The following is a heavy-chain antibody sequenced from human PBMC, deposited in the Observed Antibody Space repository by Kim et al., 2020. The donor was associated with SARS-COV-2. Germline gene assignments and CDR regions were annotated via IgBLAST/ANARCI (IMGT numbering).Heavy chain of an antibody. CDR3: ARMDYKGGYLFDY. D-gene: IGHD3-16*01. CDR2: INPNSGGT. J-gene: IGHJ4*02. CDR1: GYTFTGYY. Sequence: ASVKVSCKASGYTFTGYYMHWVRQAPGQGLEWMGWINPNSGGTNYAQKFQGRVTMTRDTSISTAYMELSRLRSDDTAVYYCARMDYKGGYLFDYWGQGTLVTVSS. V-gene: IGHV1-2*02.